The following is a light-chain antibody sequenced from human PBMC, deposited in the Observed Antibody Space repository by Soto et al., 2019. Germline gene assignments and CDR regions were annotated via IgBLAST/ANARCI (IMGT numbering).Light chain of an antibody. CDR2: DAA. CDR1: QSVTSKS. J-gene: IGKJ3*01. Sequence: EIVLTQSPGTLSLSPGDRATLSCRASQSVTSKSLAWYQHKLGQPPRLLIYDAARRAPGIPDRFSGSGSGTAFTLTISRLEPEDFAVYFCQQFETSPVTFGPGTKLDF. V-gene: IGKV3-20*01. CDR3: QQFETSPVT.